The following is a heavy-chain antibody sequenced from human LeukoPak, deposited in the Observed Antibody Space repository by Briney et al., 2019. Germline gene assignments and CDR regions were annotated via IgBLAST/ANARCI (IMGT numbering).Heavy chain of an antibody. CDR1: GYTFTSYY. Sequence: ASVKVSCKASGYTFTSYYMHWVRQAPGQGLEWMGIINPSGGSTSYAQKFQGRVTMTRDESTSTAYMELSSLRSEDTAVYYCARNIVVVVAATPYYYYMDVWGKRTTVTVSS. D-gene: IGHD2-15*01. CDR3: ARNIVVVVAATPYYYYMDV. J-gene: IGHJ6*03. CDR2: INPSGGST. V-gene: IGHV1-46*01.